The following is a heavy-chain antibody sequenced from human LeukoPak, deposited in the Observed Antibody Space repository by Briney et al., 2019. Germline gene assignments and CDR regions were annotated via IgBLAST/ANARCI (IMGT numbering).Heavy chain of an antibody. Sequence: GGSLRLSCAASGFTVSSNYMSWVRQAPGKGLEWVSVIYSGGSTYYADSVKGRFTISRDNSKNTLYLQMNSLRAEDTAVYYCATVAAAGPHNYWGQGTLVTVSS. V-gene: IGHV3-66*01. J-gene: IGHJ4*02. CDR3: ATVAAAGPHNY. D-gene: IGHD6-13*01. CDR1: GFTVSSNY. CDR2: IYSGGST.